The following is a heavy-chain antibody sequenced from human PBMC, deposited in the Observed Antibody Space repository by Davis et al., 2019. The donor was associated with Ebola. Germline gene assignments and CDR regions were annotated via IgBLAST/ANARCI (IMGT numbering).Heavy chain of an antibody. Sequence: GESLKISCAASGFVFSNYVMSWVRRAPGKGLEWVSTLGTNADTYYAESVKGRFTISRDNSKNTLHLQMNSLRVEDTAIYYCAKDTSNVWFDVWGQGTMVTVSS. CDR1: GFVFSNYV. J-gene: IGHJ3*01. D-gene: IGHD6-19*01. V-gene: IGHV3-23*01. CDR2: LGTNADT. CDR3: AKDTSNVWFDV.